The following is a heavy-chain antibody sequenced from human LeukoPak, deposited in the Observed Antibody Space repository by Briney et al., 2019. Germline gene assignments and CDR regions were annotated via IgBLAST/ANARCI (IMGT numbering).Heavy chain of an antibody. CDR2: VYSGGST. V-gene: IGHV3-66*01. Sequence: GGSLRLSCAASGFTVSSNYMSWVRQAPGKGLEWVSVVYSGGSTYYADSVKGRFTISRDNSKNTLYLQMNSLRAEDTAVYYCARDAGDRGGFDYWGQGTLVTVSS. CDR1: GFTVSSNY. D-gene: IGHD7-27*01. J-gene: IGHJ4*02. CDR3: ARDAGDRGGFDY.